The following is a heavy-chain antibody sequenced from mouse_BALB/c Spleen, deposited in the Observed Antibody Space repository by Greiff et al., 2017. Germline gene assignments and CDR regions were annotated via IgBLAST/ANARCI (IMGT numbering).Heavy chain of an antibody. Sequence: EVQLVESGGRLVKPGGSLKLSCAASGFTFSDYFMYWVRQTPEKRPEWVATISDCGSYTYYPDSVKGRFTISRDNAKNKLYLQMSSLESEDTAMYYCARRGLLGDLDVWGEGTTVTVSS. D-gene: IGHD3-1*01. V-gene: IGHV5-4*02. CDR3: ARRGLLGDLDV. CDR2: ISDCGSYT. J-gene: IGHJ1*01. CDR1: GFTFSDYF.